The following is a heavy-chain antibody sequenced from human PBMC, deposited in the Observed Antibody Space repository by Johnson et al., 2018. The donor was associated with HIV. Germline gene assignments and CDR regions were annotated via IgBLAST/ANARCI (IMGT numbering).Heavy chain of an antibody. V-gene: IGHV3-30*02. CDR1: GLSFSNFG. D-gene: IGHD4-23*01. J-gene: IGHJ3*02. CDR3: AKSPGKDHGGKSGAFDI. Sequence: QEKLVESGGGVVQPGKSLTLSCVGSGLSFSNFGIHWVRQAPGKGLEWVAFIRYDGSNKYYADSVKGRFTISRDNSKNTLYLQMNSLRVEDTAVYYCAKSPGKDHGGKSGAFDIWGQGTMVTVSS. CDR2: IRYDGSNK.